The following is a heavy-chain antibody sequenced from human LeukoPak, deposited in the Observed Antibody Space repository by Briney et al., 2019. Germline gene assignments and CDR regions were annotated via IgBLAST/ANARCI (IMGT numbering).Heavy chain of an antibody. CDR2: ISSTGGNT. J-gene: IGHJ4*02. V-gene: IGHV3-23*01. CDR1: GIPFRSYA. D-gene: IGHD4-17*01. Sequence: GSLRLSFTVSGIPFRSYAMSWVRPAPGKGLEWVSAISSTGGNTYHADSVKGRFTISRDNSKNTLYLQMNSLRVEDTAVYYCARRGESTNYGDYRFDSWGQGTLVIVSS. CDR3: ARRGESTNYGDYRFDS.